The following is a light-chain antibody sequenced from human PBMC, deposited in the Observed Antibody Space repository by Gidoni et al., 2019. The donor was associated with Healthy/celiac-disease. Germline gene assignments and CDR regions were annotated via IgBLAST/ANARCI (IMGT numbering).Light chain of an antibody. CDR1: QDISNY. J-gene: IGKJ4*01. Sequence: DSQRTQAPSSLSASVGDRVTITCQASQDISNYLNWYQQKPGKAPKLLIYDASNLETGVPSRFSGSGSGTDFTLTISSLQPEDIATYYCQQYDNLSLTFGGGTKVEIK. CDR2: DAS. V-gene: IGKV1-33*01. CDR3: QQYDNLSLT.